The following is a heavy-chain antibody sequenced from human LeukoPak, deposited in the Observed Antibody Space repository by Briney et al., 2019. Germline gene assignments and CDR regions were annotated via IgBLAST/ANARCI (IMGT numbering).Heavy chain of an antibody. D-gene: IGHD3-16*02. Sequence: ASVKVSCKASGGTFSSYAISWVRQAPGQGLEWMGRNIPILGIANYAQKFQGRVTITADKSTSTAYMELSSLRSEDTAVYYCAREIEDYDYVWGSYRSAFDYWGQGTLVTVSS. V-gene: IGHV1-69*04. CDR1: GGTFSSYA. J-gene: IGHJ4*02. CDR2: NIPILGIA. CDR3: AREIEDYDYVWGSYRSAFDY.